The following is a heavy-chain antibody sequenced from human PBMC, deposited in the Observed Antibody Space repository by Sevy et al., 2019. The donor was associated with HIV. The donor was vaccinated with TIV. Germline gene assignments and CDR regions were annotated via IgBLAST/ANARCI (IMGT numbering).Heavy chain of an antibody. J-gene: IGHJ4*02. V-gene: IGHV3-23*01. D-gene: IGHD3-22*01. Sequence: GGSLRLSCAASGFTFSSYAMSWVRQAPGKGLEWVSAISGSGGSTYYADSVKGRFTISRDNSKNTLYLQMNSLRPEDTAVYYCAKTRIVVVITGPIDYWGQGTLVTVSS. CDR2: ISGSGGST. CDR1: GFTFSSYA. CDR3: AKTRIVVVITGPIDY.